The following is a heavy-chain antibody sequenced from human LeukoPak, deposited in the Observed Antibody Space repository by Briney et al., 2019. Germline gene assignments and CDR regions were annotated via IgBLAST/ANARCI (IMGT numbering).Heavy chain of an antibody. CDR2: IKQDGSEK. J-gene: IGHJ6*02. D-gene: IGHD5-18*01. Sequence: PGGSLRLSCVGSRFTISSYWMTWVRQAPGKGPEWVANIKQDGSEKYYVDSVKGRFTISRDNAKNSLYLQMNSLRAEDTAVYYCAGGYSYGPGRYYYYGMDVWGQGTTVTVSS. CDR3: AGGYSYGPGRYYYYGMDV. CDR1: RFTISSYW. V-gene: IGHV3-7*02.